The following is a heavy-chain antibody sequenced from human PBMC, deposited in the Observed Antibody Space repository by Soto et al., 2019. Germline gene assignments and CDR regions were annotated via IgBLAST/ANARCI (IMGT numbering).Heavy chain of an antibody. J-gene: IGHJ5*02. CDR3: GRDLTSNANCIDP. Sequence: PSETLSLTCSVSGDYIHVGGYYWTWIRQRPGKGLEWMGYIYYTGKTYYNPSLESRLTMSVDRSKNQFSLRLTSVTAADTAAYFCGRDLTSNANCIDPWGQGTLVTVPS. D-gene: IGHD2-2*01. V-gene: IGHV4-30-4*01. CDR1: GDYIHVGGYY. CDR2: IYYTGKT.